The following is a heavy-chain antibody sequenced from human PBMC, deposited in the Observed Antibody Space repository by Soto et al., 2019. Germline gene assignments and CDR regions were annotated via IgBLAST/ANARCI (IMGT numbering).Heavy chain of an antibody. CDR3: AKDPYSSGWTDYYYYGMDV. D-gene: IGHD6-19*01. J-gene: IGHJ6*02. CDR2: ISGSGGST. Sequence: GGSLRLSWAASGFTFSSYAMSWVRQAPGKGLEWVSAISGSGGSTYYADSVKGRFTISRDNSKNTLYLQMNSLRAEDTAVYYCAKDPYSSGWTDYYYYGMDVWGQGTTVTVSS. V-gene: IGHV3-23*01. CDR1: GFTFSSYA.